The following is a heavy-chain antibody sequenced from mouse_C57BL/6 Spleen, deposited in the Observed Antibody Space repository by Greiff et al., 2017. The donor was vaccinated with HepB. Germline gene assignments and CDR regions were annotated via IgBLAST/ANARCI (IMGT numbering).Heavy chain of an antibody. Sequence: QVHVKQPGAELVKPGASVKVSCKASGYTFTSYWMHWVKQRPGQGLEWIGRIHPSDSDTNYNQKFNGKATLTVDKSYSTAYRQLSSLTSEDSAVYDWAIGDDYGSSYDWYFDVWGTGTTVTVSS. J-gene: IGHJ1*03. CDR1: GYTFTSYW. CDR3: AIGDDYGSSYDWYFDV. D-gene: IGHD1-1*01. CDR2: IHPSDSDT. V-gene: IGHV1-74*01.